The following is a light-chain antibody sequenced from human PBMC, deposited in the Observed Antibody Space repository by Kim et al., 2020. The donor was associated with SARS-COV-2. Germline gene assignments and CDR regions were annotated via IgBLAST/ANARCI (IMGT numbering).Light chain of an antibody. J-gene: IGKJ1*01. CDR3: QQYGSSRRT. CDR1: PSVSSSY. V-gene: IGKV3-20*01. CDR2: GAS. Sequence: LSPGERATLSCRASPSVSSSYLAWYQQKPGQAPRLLIYGASSRATGIPDRFSGSGSGTDFTLTISRLEPEDFAVYYCQQYGSSRRTFGQGTKVEI.